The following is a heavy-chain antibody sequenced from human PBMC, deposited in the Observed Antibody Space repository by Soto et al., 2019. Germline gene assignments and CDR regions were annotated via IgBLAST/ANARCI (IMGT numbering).Heavy chain of an antibody. CDR1: GYTFTSYG. CDR3: ARDGDYYDSSGYYIPGGY. V-gene: IGHV1-18*01. Sequence: ASVKVSCKASGYTFTSYGISLVRQAPGQGLEWMGWISAYNGNTNYAQKLQGRVTMTTDTSTSTAYMELRSLRSDDTAVYYCARDGDYYDSSGYYIPGGYWGQGTLVTVSS. J-gene: IGHJ4*02. D-gene: IGHD3-22*01. CDR2: ISAYNGNT.